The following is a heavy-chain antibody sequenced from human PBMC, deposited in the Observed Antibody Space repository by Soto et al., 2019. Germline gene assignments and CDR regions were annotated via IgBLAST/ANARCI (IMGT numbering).Heavy chain of an antibody. CDR3: AKSQKLYCSGGSCYFDY. V-gene: IGHV3-23*01. J-gene: IGHJ4*02. CDR2: ISGSGGST. Sequence: GGSLRLSCAASGFTFSSYAMSWVRQAPGKGLEWVSAISGSGGSTYYADSVKGRFTISRDNSKNTLYLQMNSLRAEDTAVYYCAKSQKLYCSGGSCYFDYWGQGTLVTVSS. CDR1: GFTFSSYA. D-gene: IGHD2-15*01.